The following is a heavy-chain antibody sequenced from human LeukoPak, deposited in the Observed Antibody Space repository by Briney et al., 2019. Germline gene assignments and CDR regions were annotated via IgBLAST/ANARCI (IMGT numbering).Heavy chain of an antibody. J-gene: IGHJ5*02. CDR2: IYYSGST. D-gene: IGHD3-10*01. CDR1: GGSISSYY. V-gene: IGHV4-59*01. CDR3: ARALGTMVRGAYWGWFDP. Sequence: SETLSLTCTVSGGSISSYYWSWIRQPPGKGLEWIGYIYYSGSTNYNPSLKSRVTISVDTSKNQFSLKLSSVTAADTAVYYCARALGTMVRGAYWGWFDPWGQGTLVTVSS.